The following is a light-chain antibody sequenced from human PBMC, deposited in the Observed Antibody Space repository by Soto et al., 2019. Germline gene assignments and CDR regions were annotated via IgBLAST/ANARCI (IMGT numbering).Light chain of an antibody. Sequence: EIGMTQSPATLSVSPGERATLSCRASQTVNNNLAWYQQKPGQAPRLLIYGASARATGIPARFSGSGSGTEFNLPNSSLQSEDFEVYYCQHYNNWPLTFGGGTKVEIK. V-gene: IGKV3-15*01. CDR3: QHYNNWPLT. J-gene: IGKJ4*01. CDR2: GAS. CDR1: QTVNNN.